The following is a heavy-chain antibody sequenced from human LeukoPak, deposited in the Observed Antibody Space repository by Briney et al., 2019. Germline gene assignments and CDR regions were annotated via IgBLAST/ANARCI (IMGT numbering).Heavy chain of an antibody. CDR1: GGSFSGYY. CDR3: ARSPTPRYSSSWFYY. D-gene: IGHD6-13*01. V-gene: IGHV4-34*01. Sequence: PSETLSLTCAVYGGSFSGYYWSWIRQPPGKGLEWIGEINHSGSTNYNPSLKSRVTISVDTSKNQFSLKLSSVTAADTAVYYCARSPTPRYSSSWFYYWGQGTLVTVSS. J-gene: IGHJ4*02. CDR2: INHSGST.